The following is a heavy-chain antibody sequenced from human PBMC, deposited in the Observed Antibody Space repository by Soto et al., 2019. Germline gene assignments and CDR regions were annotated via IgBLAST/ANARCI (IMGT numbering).Heavy chain of an antibody. V-gene: IGHV4-59*08. CDR1: GGSISSYY. J-gene: IGHJ3*02. CDR3: ARRYGSFFDI. Sequence: QVQLQESGPGLVKPSETLSLTCTVSGGSISSYYWSWIRQPPGKELEWIGYIYYSGSTNYNPSLKSRVTISVDTSKNQFSLKLSSVTAADTAVFYCARRYGSFFDIWGQGTMVTVSS. CDR2: IYYSGST. D-gene: IGHD3-10*01.